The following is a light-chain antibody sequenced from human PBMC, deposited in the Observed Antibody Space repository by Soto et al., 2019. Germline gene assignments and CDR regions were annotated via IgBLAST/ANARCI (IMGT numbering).Light chain of an antibody. CDR1: QYISNY. CDR2: AAS. CDR3: QHYNNFPLT. V-gene: IGKV1-16*02. J-gene: IGKJ4*01. Sequence: DIQMTQSPSSLSASVGDTVTITCRASQYISNYVAWFQQKPGQAPKSLIYAASKLHSGVPSKFTGSGSGTDFTLTISSLQPDDSATYYCQHYNNFPLTFGGGTKVEI.